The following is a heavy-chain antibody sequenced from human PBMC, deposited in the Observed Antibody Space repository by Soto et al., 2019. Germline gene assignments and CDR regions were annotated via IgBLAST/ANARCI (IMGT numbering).Heavy chain of an antibody. CDR3: ATDSSGDWFDP. J-gene: IGHJ5*02. V-gene: IGHV4-59*01. D-gene: IGHD3-22*01. CDR2: IYYSGST. CDR1: GGSISSYY. Sequence: SETLSLTCTVSGGSISSYYWSWIRQPPGKGLEWIGYIYYSGSTNYNPSLKSRVTISVDTSKNQFSLKLSSVTAPDTAVYYCATDSSGDWFDPWGQGTLVTVSS.